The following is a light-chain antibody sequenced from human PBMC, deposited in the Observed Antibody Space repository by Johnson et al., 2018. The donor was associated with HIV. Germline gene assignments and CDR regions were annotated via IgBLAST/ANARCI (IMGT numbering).Light chain of an antibody. Sequence: QSVLTQPPSVSGTPGQRVTISCSGSNSNIGSNTVNWYRHLPGTAPKLLIYTYDQRPSGVPDRFSGSKSGTSASLAISGLQAEDEADYYCGTWDSLSAGYVFGTGTKVTVL. CDR2: TYD. J-gene: IGLJ1*01. CDR1: NSNIGSNT. V-gene: IGLV1-44*01. CDR3: GTWDSLSAGYV.